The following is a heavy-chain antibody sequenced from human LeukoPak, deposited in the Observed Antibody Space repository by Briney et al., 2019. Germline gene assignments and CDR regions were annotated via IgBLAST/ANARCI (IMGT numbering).Heavy chain of an antibody. CDR1: GGTFSSYA. D-gene: IGHD2-2*01. CDR2: IIPTFGTA. J-gene: IGHJ6*03. CDR3: ARDREYCSSTSCYDYYYYYMDV. V-gene: IGHV1-69*05. Sequence: ASVKVSCKASGGTFSSYAISWVRQAPGQGLEWMGGIIPTFGTANYAQRFQGRVTITTDESTSTAYMELSSLRSEDTAVYYCARDREYCSSTSCYDYYYYYMDVWGKGTTVTVSS.